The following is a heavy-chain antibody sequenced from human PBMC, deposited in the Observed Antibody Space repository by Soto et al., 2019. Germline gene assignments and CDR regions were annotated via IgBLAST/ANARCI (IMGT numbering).Heavy chain of an antibody. CDR3: AGGPDYDSSGYYYVAPDY. V-gene: IGHV4-39*01. CDR2: IYYSGST. J-gene: IGHJ4*02. Sequence: SETLSLTCTVSGGSISSSSYYWGWIRQPPGKGLEWIGSIYYSGSTYYNPSLKSRVTISVDTSKNQFSLKLSSVTAADTAVYYCAGGPDYDSSGYYYVAPDYWGQGTLVTVSS. D-gene: IGHD3-22*01. CDR1: GGSISSSSYY.